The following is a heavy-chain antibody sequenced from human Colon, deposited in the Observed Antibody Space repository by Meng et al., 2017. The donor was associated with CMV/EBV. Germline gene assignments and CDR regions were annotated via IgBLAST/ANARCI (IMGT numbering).Heavy chain of an antibody. D-gene: IGHD2-15*01. CDR2: ISSSGHSI. CDR1: GFRFSSYE. V-gene: IGHV3-48*03. Sequence: GESLKISCAASGFRFSSYEMNWVRQAPGKGLEWISYISSSGHSIYYADSVKGRFTISRDNAKNSLFLQMDSLRAEDTTVYYCARGRGYGSGGSCYLDYWGQGTLVTVSS. CDR3: ARGRGYGSGGSCYLDY. J-gene: IGHJ4*02.